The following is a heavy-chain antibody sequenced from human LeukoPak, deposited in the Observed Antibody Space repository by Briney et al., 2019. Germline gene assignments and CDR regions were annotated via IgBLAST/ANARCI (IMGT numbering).Heavy chain of an antibody. V-gene: IGHV4-34*01. D-gene: IGHD6-19*01. Sequence: SGTLSLTCAVYGGSFSGCYWSWIRQPPGKGLEWIGEINHSGSTNYNPSLKSRVTISVDTSKNQFSLKLSSVTAADTAVYYCARGRGRAVAGTDEIDYWGQGTLVTVSS. CDR2: INHSGST. J-gene: IGHJ4*02. CDR3: ARGRGRAVAGTDEIDY. CDR1: GGSFSGCY.